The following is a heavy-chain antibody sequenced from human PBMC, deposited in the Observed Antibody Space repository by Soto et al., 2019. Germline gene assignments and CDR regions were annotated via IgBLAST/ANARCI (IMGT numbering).Heavy chain of an antibody. CDR1: GGTFSSYA. CDR3: ARFTGGGSPPNYFDY. J-gene: IGHJ4*02. D-gene: IGHD3-10*01. CDR2: IIPIFGTA. Sequence: ASVKVSCKASGGTFSSYAISWVRQAPGQGLEWMGGIIPIFGTANYAQKFQGRVTITADESTSTAYMELSSLRSEDTAVYYCARFTGGGSPPNYFDYWGQGTLVTVSS. V-gene: IGHV1-69*13.